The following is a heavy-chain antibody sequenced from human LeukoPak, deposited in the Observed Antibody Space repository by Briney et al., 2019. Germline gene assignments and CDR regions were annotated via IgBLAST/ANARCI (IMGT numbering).Heavy chain of an antibody. V-gene: IGHV4-59*08. CDR1: GGSISSYY. CDR3: ARATSLAVAGTGGSQYYYYYGMDV. D-gene: IGHD6-19*01. J-gene: IGHJ6*02. Sequence: SETLSLTCTVSGGSISSYYWGWIRQPPGKGLEWIGYIYYSGSTNYNPSLKSRVTISVDTSKNQFSLKLSSVTAADTAVYYCARATSLAVAGTGGSQYYYYYGMDVWGQGTTVTVSS. CDR2: IYYSGST.